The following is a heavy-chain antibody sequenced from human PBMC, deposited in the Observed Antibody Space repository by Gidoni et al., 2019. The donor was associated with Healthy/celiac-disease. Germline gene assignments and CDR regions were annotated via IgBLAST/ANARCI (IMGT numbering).Heavy chain of an antibody. D-gene: IGHD3-22*01. CDR3: ARLRLDDSSGPSMDV. CDR1: GGSLSSYY. CDR2: IYYSGST. V-gene: IGHV4-59*08. J-gene: IGHJ6*02. Sequence: QVQLQESGPGLVKPSETLSLTCTVSGGSLSSYYWSWIRQPPGKGLEWIGYIYYSGSTNYNPSLKSRVTISVDTSKNQFSLKLSSVTAADTAVYYCARLRLDDSSGPSMDVWGQGTTVTVSS.